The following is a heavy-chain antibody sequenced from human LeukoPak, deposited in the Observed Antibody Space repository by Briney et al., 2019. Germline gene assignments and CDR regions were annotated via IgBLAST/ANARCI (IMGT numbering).Heavy chain of an antibody. CDR2: INHSGST. CDR1: GGSFSGYY. J-gene: IGHJ6*02. D-gene: IGHD6-13*01. Sequence: SETLSLTCAVYGGSFSGYYWSRIRQPPGKGLEWIGEINHSGSTNYNPSLKSRVTISVDTSKNQFSLKLSSVTAADTAVYYCASRIADNYYYYYGMDVWGQGTTVTVSS. CDR3: ASRIADNYYYYYGMDV. V-gene: IGHV4-34*01.